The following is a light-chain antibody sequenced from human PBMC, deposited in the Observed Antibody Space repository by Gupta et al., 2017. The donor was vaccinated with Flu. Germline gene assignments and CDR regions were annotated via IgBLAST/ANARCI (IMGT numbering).Light chain of an antibody. CDR3: LLYYGGAQPWV. J-gene: IGLJ3*02. CDR1: TGAVTSGYY. CDR2: STS. V-gene: IGLV7-43*01. Sequence: QTVVTQEPSLTVSPGGTVTLTCASSTGAVTSGYYPGWFQQKPGQAPRALIDSTSKKQYWTPARVSGSLLGGTGALTMSGVQPEDEADYYCLLYYGGAQPWVFGGGTKLTVL.